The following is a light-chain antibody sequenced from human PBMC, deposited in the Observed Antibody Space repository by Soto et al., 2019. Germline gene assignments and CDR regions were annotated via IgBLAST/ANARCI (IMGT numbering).Light chain of an antibody. Sequence: QSDLTQPASVSGAPGQSITITCTGTSSDVGSYNLVYWYQQHPGKAPKLMIYEGSKRPSGVSHRFSGSKSGTTASLTISGLQAEDEADYYRGSDAGSSPAVFGGGTKLTVL. CDR2: EGS. CDR3: GSDAGSSPAV. CDR1: SSDVGSYNL. J-gene: IGLJ1*01. V-gene: IGLV2-23*01.